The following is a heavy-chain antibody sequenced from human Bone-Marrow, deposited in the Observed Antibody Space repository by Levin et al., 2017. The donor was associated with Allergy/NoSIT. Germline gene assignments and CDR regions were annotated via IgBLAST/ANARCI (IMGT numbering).Heavy chain of an antibody. CDR1: GFSFSISG. D-gene: IGHD6-19*01. V-gene: IGHV3-30*18. CDR2: ISFDGSRK. Sequence: GGSLRLSCAASGFSFSISGMHWVRQAPGKGLEWVAVISFDGSRKYYADSVKGRFTISRDNSKNTLYLQMDSLRPEDTAVYYCAKEASTMAGSVAFDYWGQGILVTVSS. CDR3: AKEASTMAGSVAFDY. J-gene: IGHJ4*02.